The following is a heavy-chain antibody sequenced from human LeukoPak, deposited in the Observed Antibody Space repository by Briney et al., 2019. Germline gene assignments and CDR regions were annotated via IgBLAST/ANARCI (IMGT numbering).Heavy chain of an antibody. V-gene: IGHV3-74*01. CDR3: TRADEYGGNTL. D-gene: IGHD4-23*01. Sequence: GGSLRLSCAVSGFTFSDSWMHWVRQAPGKGLVWVSRINSDGSITAYADSVKGRFTISRDNAKNTLYLQVNSLRAEDTGVYYCTRADEYGGNTLWGQGTLVTVSS. CDR2: INSDGSIT. J-gene: IGHJ4*02. CDR1: GFTFSDSW.